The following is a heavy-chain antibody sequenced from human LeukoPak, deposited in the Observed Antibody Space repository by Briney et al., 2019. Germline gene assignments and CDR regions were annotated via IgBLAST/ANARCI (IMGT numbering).Heavy chain of an antibody. CDR3: ARDLPSTVGGNNDY. Sequence: SVMVSCKASGGTFSSYAISWVRQAPGQGLEWMGGIIPIFGTANYAQKFQGRVTITADESTSTAYMELSSLRSEDTAVYYCARDLPSTVGGNNDYWGQGTLVTVSS. D-gene: IGHD4-23*01. CDR1: GGTFSSYA. V-gene: IGHV1-69*13. CDR2: IIPIFGTA. J-gene: IGHJ4*02.